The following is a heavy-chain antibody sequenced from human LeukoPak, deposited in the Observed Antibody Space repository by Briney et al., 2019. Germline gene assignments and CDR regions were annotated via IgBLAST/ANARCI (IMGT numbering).Heavy chain of an antibody. D-gene: IGHD6-19*01. J-gene: IGHJ4*02. Sequence: SETLSFTCAVCGGSFSGYYWSWIRQPPGKGLEWIGEINHSGSTNYNPSLKSRATISVDTSKNQFSLKLSSVTAADTAVYYCAREGGLIAVANYFDYWGQGTLVTVSS. V-gene: IGHV4-34*01. CDR3: AREGGLIAVANYFDY. CDR2: INHSGST. CDR1: GGSFSGYY.